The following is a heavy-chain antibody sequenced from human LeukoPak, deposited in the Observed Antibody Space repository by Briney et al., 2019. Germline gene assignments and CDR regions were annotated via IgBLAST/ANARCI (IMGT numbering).Heavy chain of an antibody. CDR2: INWNGGST. CDR1: GFTFDDYG. J-gene: IGHJ3*02. CDR3: ARGRNYYGSGSQTFDI. Sequence: GGSLRLSCAASGFTFDDYGMSWVRQAPGKGLEWVSGINWNGGSTGYADSVNGRFTISRDNAENSLYLQVSSLRAEDTAWYYCARGRNYYGSGSQTFDIWGQGTMVTVSS. V-gene: IGHV3-20*04. D-gene: IGHD3-10*01.